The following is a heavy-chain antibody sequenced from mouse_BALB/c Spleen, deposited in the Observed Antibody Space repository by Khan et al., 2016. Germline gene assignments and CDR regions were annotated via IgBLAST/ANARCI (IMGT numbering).Heavy chain of an antibody. CDR3: ARGTPFAS. V-gene: IGHV1-80*01. Sequence: VQLQESGAELVRPGSSVKISCKASGYAFSGYWMNWVKQRPGQGLEWIGQIYPGDGDTNYNGKFKGKATLTADKSSSTAYMQLSSLTSEDSAVYFCARGTPFASWVQGTLVTVSA. J-gene: IGHJ3*01. CDR2: IYPGDGDT. CDR1: GYAFSGYW. D-gene: IGHD2-14*01.